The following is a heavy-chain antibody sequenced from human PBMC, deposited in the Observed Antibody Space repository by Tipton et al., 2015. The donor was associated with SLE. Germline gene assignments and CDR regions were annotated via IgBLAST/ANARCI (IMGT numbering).Heavy chain of an antibody. V-gene: IGHV5-51*01. J-gene: IGHJ6*02. Sequence: QSGAEVKKPGEFLQISCKGSGYSSTTYWIGWVPQMPGKGLDWMGIIYPGDPDTRYSPSFHGQVTISADKSINTAYLQWSSLNASDTAMYYGARLGIAAAGSHGMDVWGQGTTVTVSS. D-gene: IGHD6-13*01. CDR3: ARLGIAAAGSHGMDV. CDR2: IYPGDPDT. CDR1: GYSSTTYW.